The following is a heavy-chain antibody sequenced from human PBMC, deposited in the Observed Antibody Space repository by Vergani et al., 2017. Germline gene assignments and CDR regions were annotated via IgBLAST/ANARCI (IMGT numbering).Heavy chain of an antibody. D-gene: IGHD2-2*01. CDR3: ARGGFCGVPAARCPNEY. Sequence: EVQPVESGGGLVKPGGSLRLSCTTSGFTFSSAWMSWVRQAPGKGLEWVDSTRNKANSYTTEYAASVKGRFTISRDDSKNSLYLQMNSLKTEDTAVYYCARGGFCGVPAARCPNEYWGQGTLVTVSA. V-gene: IGHV3-72*01. J-gene: IGHJ4*02. CDR2: TRNKANSYTT. CDR1: GFTFSSAW.